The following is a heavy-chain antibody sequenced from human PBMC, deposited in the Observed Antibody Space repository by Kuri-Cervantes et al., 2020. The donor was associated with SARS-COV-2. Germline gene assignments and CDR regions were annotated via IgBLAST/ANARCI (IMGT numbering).Heavy chain of an antibody. V-gene: IGHV4-34*01. CDR3: ARRAMVAAIYDAFDI. D-gene: IGHD2-15*01. J-gene: IGHJ3*02. Sequence: ESLKISCAASGFTFSSYSMNWVRQAPGKGLEWIGEINHSGSTNYNPSLKSRVTISVDTSKNQFSLKLSSVTAADTAVYYCARRAMVAAIYDAFDIWGQGTMVTVSS. CDR1: GFTFSSYS. CDR2: INHSGST.